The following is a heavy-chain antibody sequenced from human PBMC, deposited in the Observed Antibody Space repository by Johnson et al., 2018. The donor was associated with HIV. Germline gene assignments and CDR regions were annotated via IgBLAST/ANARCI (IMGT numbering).Heavy chain of an antibody. D-gene: IGHD5-24*01. CDR1: GFTFSSYG. CDR3: AKGGGQRWQQFFDAFDT. Sequence: QVQLVESGGGVVQPGRSLRLSCAASGFTFSSYGMHWVRQAPGKGLEWVAVISYDGSNKYYADSVKGRFTISRDNSKNTLFLQMNSLRDEDTAVYFCAKGGGQRWQQFFDAFDTWGQGTMVTVSS. V-gene: IGHV3-30*18. J-gene: IGHJ3*02. CDR2: ISYDGSNK.